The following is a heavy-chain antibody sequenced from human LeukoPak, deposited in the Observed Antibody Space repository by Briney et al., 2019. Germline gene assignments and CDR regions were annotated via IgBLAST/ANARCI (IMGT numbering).Heavy chain of an antibody. CDR2: INSDGSST. Sequence: PGGSLRLSCAASGFTFSSYWMHWVRHAPGKGLVWVSRINSDGSSTSYADSVKGRFTISRDNAKNTLYLQMNSLRAEDTAVYYCARAQKYNYDFWRGSSYYYYYMDVWGKGTTVTVSS. D-gene: IGHD3-3*01. CDR1: GFTFSSYW. CDR3: ARAQKYNYDFWRGSSYYYYYMDV. V-gene: IGHV3-74*01. J-gene: IGHJ6*03.